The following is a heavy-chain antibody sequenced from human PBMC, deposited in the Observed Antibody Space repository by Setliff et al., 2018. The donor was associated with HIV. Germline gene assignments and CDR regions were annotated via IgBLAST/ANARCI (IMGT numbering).Heavy chain of an antibody. CDR1: GGSFSGYY. J-gene: IGHJ4*02. Sequence: SETLSLTCAVYGGSFSGYYWSWIRQPPGKGLEWIGEINHSGRINCNPSLKSRVTVSVDTSKNQFSLNVRSVTAADTAVYFCAKSSPSIGYISDHWGQGTLVTVSS. V-gene: IGHV4-34*01. CDR3: AKSSPSIGYISDH. D-gene: IGHD5-12*01. CDR2: INHSGRI.